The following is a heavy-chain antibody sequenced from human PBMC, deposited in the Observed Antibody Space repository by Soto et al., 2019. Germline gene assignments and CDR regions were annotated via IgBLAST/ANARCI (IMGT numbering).Heavy chain of an antibody. Sequence: SETLSLTCTVSARSISSSSYYWGWIRQPPEKGQYWIGSIYYSGSTYYNPSLKSRVTISVDTSKNQFSLKLSSVTAADTAVYYCARQERKIGELTNYYYYGMDVWGQGTTVNVSS. V-gene: IGHV4-39*01. J-gene: IGHJ6*02. D-gene: IGHD3-10*01. CDR2: IYYSGST. CDR3: ARQERKIGELTNYYYYGMDV. CDR1: ARSISSSSYY.